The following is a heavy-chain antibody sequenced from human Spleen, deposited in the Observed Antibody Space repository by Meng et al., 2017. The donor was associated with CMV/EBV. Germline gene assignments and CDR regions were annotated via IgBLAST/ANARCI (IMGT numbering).Heavy chain of an antibody. D-gene: IGHD3-16*01. Sequence: GGSLRLSCSGSGFTFSTYAVNWVRQAPGKGLEWVAVVSYDGETKYYADSVKGRFTISRDNSKNTVYLQMNSLEREDTAVYYCARDHPRRFSGMDVWGQGTTVTVSS. CDR3: ARDHPRRFSGMDV. CDR1: GFTFSTYA. V-gene: IGHV3-30*04. CDR2: VSYDGETK. J-gene: IGHJ6*02.